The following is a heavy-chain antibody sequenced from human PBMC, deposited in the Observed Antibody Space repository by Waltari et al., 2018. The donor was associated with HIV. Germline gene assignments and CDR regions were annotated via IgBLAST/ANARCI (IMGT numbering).Heavy chain of an antibody. Sequence: EVKLLDSGGGLIQPGGSLRPSCATSGFSIATYGMSWVRQVPGRGVDWVGRSSGWGGGTHYADSVGGRFTIARYTSKTTVSLHMNSLRAEDTATYYCTTCDSGEKSYYYYSGMDVWGQGTTVIVSS. V-gene: IGHV3-23*01. CDR1: GFSIATYG. CDR2: SSGWGGGT. J-gene: IGHJ6*02. CDR3: TTCDSGEKSYYYYSGMDV. D-gene: IGHD4-17*01.